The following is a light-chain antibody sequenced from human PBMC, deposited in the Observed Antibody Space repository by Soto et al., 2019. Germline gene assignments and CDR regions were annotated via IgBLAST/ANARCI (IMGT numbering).Light chain of an antibody. CDR2: AAS. CDR1: QGISSY. Sequence: AIRMTQSPSSFSASTGDRVTITFRASQGISSYLAWYQQKPGKAPKLLIYAASTLQSGVPSRFSGSGSGTEFTLTINSLQPEDFATYFCQQYDTYYTFGQGTNVDNK. CDR3: QQYDTYYT. J-gene: IGKJ3*01. V-gene: IGKV1-8*01.